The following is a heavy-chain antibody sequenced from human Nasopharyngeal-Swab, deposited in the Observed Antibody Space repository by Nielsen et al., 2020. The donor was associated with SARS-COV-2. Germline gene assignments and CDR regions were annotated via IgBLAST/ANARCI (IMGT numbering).Heavy chain of an antibody. Sequence: SETLSLTCTVSGGSISSGSYYWSWIRQPAGQGLEWSGRIYTSGSTNYNPSLKSRVTISVDTSKNQFSLKLSSVTAADTAVYYCAREGSSWYKFDYWGQGTLVTVSS. J-gene: IGHJ4*02. CDR2: IYTSGST. D-gene: IGHD6-13*01. CDR3: AREGSSWYKFDY. V-gene: IGHV4-61*02. CDR1: GGSISSGSYY.